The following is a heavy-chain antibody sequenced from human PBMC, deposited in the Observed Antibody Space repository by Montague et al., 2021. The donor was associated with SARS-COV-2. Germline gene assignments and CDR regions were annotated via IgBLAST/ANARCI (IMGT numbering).Heavy chain of an antibody. CDR2: ISGSGGST. D-gene: IGHD4-17*01. CDR1: GFTFSSFT. J-gene: IGHJ5*02. CDR3: TGADNYGS. Sequence: SLRLSCAASGFTFSSFTMSWVRLAPGKGLGWASTISGSGGSTWYADSAKGRFTISRDNSKSTLFLQMNSLRAEDTALYYCTGADNYGSWGRGTLVTVSS. V-gene: IGHV3-23*01.